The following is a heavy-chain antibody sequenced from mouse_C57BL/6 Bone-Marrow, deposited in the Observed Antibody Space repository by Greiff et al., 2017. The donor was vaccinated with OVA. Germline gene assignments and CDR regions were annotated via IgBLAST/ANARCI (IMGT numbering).Heavy chain of an antibody. CDR2: ISGGGGNT. V-gene: IGHV5-9*01. J-gene: IGHJ3*01. D-gene: IGHD1-1*01. Sequence: EVNLVESGGGLVKPGGSLKLSCAASGFTFSSYTMSWVRQTPEKRLEWVATISGGGGNTYYPDSVKGRFTISRDNAKNTLYLQMSSLRSEDTALYYCARHGDLSATGFAYWGQGTLVTVSA. CDR1: GFTFSSYT. CDR3: ARHGDLSATGFAY.